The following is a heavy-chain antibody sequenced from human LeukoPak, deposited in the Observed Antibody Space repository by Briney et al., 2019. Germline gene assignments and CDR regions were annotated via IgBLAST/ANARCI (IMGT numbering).Heavy chain of an antibody. CDR1: GGSFSGYY. CDR2: INHSGST. Sequence: PSETLSLTCAVYGGSFSGYYWSWIRQPPGKGLEWIGEINHSGSTNYNPSLKSRVTISVDTSKDQFSLKLSSVTAADTAVYYCASPLIAVAGPGEPKYMYWGQGTLVTVSS. J-gene: IGHJ4*02. CDR3: ASPLIAVAGPGEPKYMY. D-gene: IGHD6-19*01. V-gene: IGHV4-34*01.